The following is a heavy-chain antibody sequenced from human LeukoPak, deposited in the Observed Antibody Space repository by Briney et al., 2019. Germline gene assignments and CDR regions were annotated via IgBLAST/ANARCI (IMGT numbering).Heavy chain of an antibody. CDR2: ISSSSGYI. CDR3: ARDGYCSSTSCYPGGY. CDR1: GFTFSSYS. J-gene: IGHJ4*02. Sequence: GGSLRLSCAASGFTFSSYSMNWVRQAPGKGLEWVSSISSSSGYIYYADSVKGRFTISRDNAKNSLYLQMNSLRAEDTAVYYCARDGYCSSTSCYPGGYWGQGTLVTVSS. V-gene: IGHV3-21*01. D-gene: IGHD2-2*03.